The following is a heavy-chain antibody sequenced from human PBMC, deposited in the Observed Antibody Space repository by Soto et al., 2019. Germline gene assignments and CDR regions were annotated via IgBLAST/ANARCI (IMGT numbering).Heavy chain of an antibody. D-gene: IGHD6-19*01. CDR1: GYTFTGYY. Sequence: QVQLVQSGAEVKKPGASVKVSCKASGYTFTGYYMRWVRQAPGQGLEWMGWINPNSGGTNYAQKFQGRVTMTRDTSISTAYMELSRLRSDDTAVYYCARVTGQWLGQRGAFDIWGQGTMVTVSS. CDR2: INPNSGGT. J-gene: IGHJ3*02. CDR3: ARVTGQWLGQRGAFDI. V-gene: IGHV1-2*02.